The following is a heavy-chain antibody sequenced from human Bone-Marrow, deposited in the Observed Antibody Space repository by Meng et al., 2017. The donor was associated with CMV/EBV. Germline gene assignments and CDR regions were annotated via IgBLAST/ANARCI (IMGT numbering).Heavy chain of an antibody. J-gene: IGHJ6*02. CDR3: ARTECGGDCYSGRYYYYGMDI. CDR1: GYTFTGYY. Sequence: ASVKVSCKASGYTFTGYYMHWVRQAPGQGLEWMGWINPNSGGTNYAQKLQGRVTMTRDTSISTAYMELSRLRSDDTAVYYCARTECGGDCYSGRYYYYGMDIWGQGTTVNVAS. V-gene: IGHV1-2*02. D-gene: IGHD2-21*01. CDR2: INPNSGGT.